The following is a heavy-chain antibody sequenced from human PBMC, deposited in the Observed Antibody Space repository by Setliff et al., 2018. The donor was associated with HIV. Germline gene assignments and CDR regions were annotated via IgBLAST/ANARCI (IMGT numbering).Heavy chain of an antibody. D-gene: IGHD6-19*01. CDR2: FDPEAGEI. CDR3: ATHPPYRSAWYMRS. Sequence: ASVKVSCKISGFTLNKLSIQWVRQAPAKGLEWMGGFDPEAGEIIYAQKFQGRVTMTEDTSTDTAYMDLSSLRSEDTAVYYCATHPPYRSAWYMRSWGQGTLVTVSS. CDR1: GFTLNKLS. J-gene: IGHJ5*02. V-gene: IGHV1-24*01.